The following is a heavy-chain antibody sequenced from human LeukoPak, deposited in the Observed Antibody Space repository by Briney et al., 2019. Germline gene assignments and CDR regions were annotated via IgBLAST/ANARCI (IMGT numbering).Heavy chain of an antibody. V-gene: IGHV3-7*01. CDR1: GFTFSNYR. CDR2: IKQDGSDK. Sequence: PGGSLRLSCGASGFTFSNYRMSWVRQAPGKGLEWVANIKQDGSDKNYVDSVKGRFTISRDNAKSSLYLQMNSLRAEDTAVYYCARDRYGLHYWGQGTLVTVSS. J-gene: IGHJ4*02. D-gene: IGHD5-18*01. CDR3: ARDRYGLHY.